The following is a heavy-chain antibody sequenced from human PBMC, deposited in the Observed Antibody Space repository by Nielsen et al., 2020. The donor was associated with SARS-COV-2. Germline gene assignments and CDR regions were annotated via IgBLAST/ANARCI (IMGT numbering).Heavy chain of an antibody. CDR2: ISQTSNYI. CDR1: GFTVSSNY. CDR3: ARSGYCNGGTCYDGFDV. V-gene: IGHV3-11*03. Sequence: GESLKISCGASGFTVSSNYISWVRQAPGKGLEWVAYISQTSNYIRYAASVKGRFSISRNWNTLDLQMDSLRGDDTAVYYCARSGYCNGGTCYDGFDVWGQGTPVSVSS. J-gene: IGHJ3*01. D-gene: IGHD2-15*01.